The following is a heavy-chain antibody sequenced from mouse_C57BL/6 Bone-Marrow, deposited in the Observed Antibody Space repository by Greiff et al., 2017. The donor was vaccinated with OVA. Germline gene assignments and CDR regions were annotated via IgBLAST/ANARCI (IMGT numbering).Heavy chain of an antibody. V-gene: IGHV1-81*01. D-gene: IGHD2-4*01. CDR2: IYPRSGNT. J-gene: IGHJ4*01. Sequence: VQLQQSGAELARPGASVKLSCKASGYTFTSYGISWVKQRPGQGLEWIGEIYPRSGNTYYNEKFKGKATLTADKSSSTAYMELRSLTSEDSAVYFCAGLPIYAMDYWGQGTSVTVSA. CDR3: AGLPIYAMDY. CDR1: GYTFTSYG.